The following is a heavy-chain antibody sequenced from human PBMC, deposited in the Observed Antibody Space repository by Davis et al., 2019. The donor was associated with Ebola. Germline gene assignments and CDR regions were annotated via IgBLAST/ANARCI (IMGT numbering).Heavy chain of an antibody. CDR3: ARDLAVTTDYYGMDV. CDR1: GFTFSSYS. CDR2: ISSSSSYI. V-gene: IGHV3-21*01. D-gene: IGHD4-17*01. Sequence: PGGSLRLSCAASGFTFSSYSMNWVRQAPGKGLEWVSSISSSSSYIYYADSVKGRFTISRDNAKNSLYLQMNSLRAEDTAVYYCARDLAVTTDYYGMDVWGQGTTVTVSS. J-gene: IGHJ6*02.